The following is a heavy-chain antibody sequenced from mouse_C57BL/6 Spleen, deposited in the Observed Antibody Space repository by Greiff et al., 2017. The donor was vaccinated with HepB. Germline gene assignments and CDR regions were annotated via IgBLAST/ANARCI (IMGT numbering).Heavy chain of an antibody. CDR2: IYPGSGST. CDR1: GYTFTSYW. D-gene: IGHD1-1*01. J-gene: IGHJ3*01. CDR3: ARRGLLNQAWFAY. V-gene: IGHV1-55*01. Sequence: QVQLQQPGAELVKPGASVKMSCKASGYTFTSYWITWVKQRPGQGLEWIGDIYPGSGSTNYNEKFKSKATLTVDTSSSTAYMQLSSLTSEDSAVYYCARRGLLNQAWFAYWGQGTLVTVSA.